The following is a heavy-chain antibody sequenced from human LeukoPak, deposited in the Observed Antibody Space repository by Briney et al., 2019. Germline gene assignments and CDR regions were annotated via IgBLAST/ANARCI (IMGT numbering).Heavy chain of an antibody. J-gene: IGHJ4*02. CDR3: ARGPFSGYYDY. CDR1: GFTFSNYN. V-gene: IGHV3-48*01. CDR2: ISSSSSTI. D-gene: IGHD3-22*01. Sequence: GGSLRLSCAASGFTFSNYNMNWVRQAPGKGLEWVSYISSSSSTIHYADSVKGRFTISRDNAKNSLYLQMNSLRAEDTAVYYCARGPFSGYYDYWGQGTLVTVSS.